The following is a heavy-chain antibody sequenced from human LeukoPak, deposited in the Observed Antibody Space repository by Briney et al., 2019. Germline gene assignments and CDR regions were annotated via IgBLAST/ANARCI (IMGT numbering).Heavy chain of an antibody. J-gene: IGHJ4*02. Sequence: GGSLRLSCAASGFTFSSYSVNWVRQAPGKGLEWVSSISSSSSYIYYADSVKGRFTISRDNAKNSLYLQMNSLRAEDTAVYYCARDRVAGRRFDYWGQGTLVTVCS. CDR3: ARDRVAGRRFDY. CDR1: GFTFSSYS. CDR2: ISSSSSYI. V-gene: IGHV3-21*01. D-gene: IGHD6-19*01.